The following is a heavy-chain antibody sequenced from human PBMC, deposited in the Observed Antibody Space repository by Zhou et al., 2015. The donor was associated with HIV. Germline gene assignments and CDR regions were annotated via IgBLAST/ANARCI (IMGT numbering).Heavy chain of an antibody. V-gene: IGHV3-23*01. CDR1: GFTFSTYA. Sequence: EVQLLESGGGLVQPGGSLRLSCAASGFTFSTYAVSWVRQAPGKGLEWVSTISSSGTTTYYADSVKGRFTISRDNSRNTLYLQMNSLRAEDTALYYCASPRGEYCSSADCVTFDYWGQGTLVAVSS. CDR2: ISSSGTTT. J-gene: IGHJ4*02. CDR3: ASPRGEYCSSADCVTFDY. D-gene: IGHD2-2*01.